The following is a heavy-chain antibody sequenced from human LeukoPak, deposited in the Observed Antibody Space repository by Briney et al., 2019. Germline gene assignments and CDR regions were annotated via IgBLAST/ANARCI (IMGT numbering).Heavy chain of an antibody. J-gene: IGHJ5*02. Sequence: GGSLRLSCTASGFSINSYDMNWVRQAPGKGLEWVSSISPKSDFIYYSDSVRGRFTISRDNADNSLYLQMNSLRAEDTAVYYCATADCSPSTCYLRRSWFDPWCQGILVSVSS. V-gene: IGHV3-21*01. D-gene: IGHD2-21*01. CDR2: ISPKSDFI. CDR3: ATADCSPSTCYLRRSWFDP. CDR1: GFSINSYD.